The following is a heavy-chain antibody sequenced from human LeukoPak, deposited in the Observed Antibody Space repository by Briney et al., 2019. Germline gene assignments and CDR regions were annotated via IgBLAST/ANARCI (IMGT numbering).Heavy chain of an antibody. CDR2: ISGSGGST. Sequence: GGSLRLSCAASGCTFSSYAMSWVRQAPGKGLEWVSAISGSGGSTYYTDSVKGRFTISRDNSKNTLYLQMNSLRAEDTAVYYCAKDQYILTGNFDYWGQGTLVTVSS. CDR1: GCTFSSYA. D-gene: IGHD3-9*01. J-gene: IGHJ4*02. V-gene: IGHV3-23*01. CDR3: AKDQYILTGNFDY.